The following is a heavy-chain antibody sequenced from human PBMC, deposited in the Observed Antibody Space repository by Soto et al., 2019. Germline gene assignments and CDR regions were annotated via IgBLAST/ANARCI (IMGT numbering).Heavy chain of an antibody. V-gene: IGHV3-74*01. D-gene: IGHD4-17*01. CDR2: INSDGSHT. CDR1: GFNFSIYW. J-gene: IGHJ4*02. Sequence: EVQLVESGGGLAQPGGSLRLSCAASGFNFSIYWMHWVRQAPGQGLVWVSRINSDGSHTDYADSVKGRFTISRDNANNTLYMQINSLGAEDTAVFYCARGGAYGDYRSDYWGQGTLVTVSS. CDR3: ARGGAYGDYRSDY.